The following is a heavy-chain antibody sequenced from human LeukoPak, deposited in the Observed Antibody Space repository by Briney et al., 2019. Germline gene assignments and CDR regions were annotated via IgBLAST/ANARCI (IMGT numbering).Heavy chain of an antibody. V-gene: IGHV3-7*03. Sequence: GGSLRLSCAASGFTFSSQWMSWVRQAPGKGLEWVANIKEDGSEKSYVDSVKGRFTISRDNSKNTLYLQMNSLRAEDTAVYYCAKSSDYYDSSGSIDYWGQGTLVTVSS. CDR2: IKEDGSEK. CDR3: AKSSDYYDSSGSIDY. CDR1: GFTFSSQW. J-gene: IGHJ4*02. D-gene: IGHD3-22*01.